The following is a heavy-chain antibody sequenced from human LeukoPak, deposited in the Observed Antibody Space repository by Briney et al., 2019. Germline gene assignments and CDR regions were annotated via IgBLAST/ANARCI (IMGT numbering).Heavy chain of an antibody. CDR2: IYTSGST. V-gene: IGHV4-61*02. J-gene: IGHJ4*02. D-gene: IGHD1-20*01. CDR1: GGSISSGSYY. Sequence: SETLSLTCTVSGGSISSGSYYWSWIRQPARKGLEWIGRIYTSGSTNYNPSLKSRVTISVDTSKNQFSLKLSSVTAADTAVYYCARELTGPRGPFDYWGQGTLVTVSS. CDR3: ARELTGPRGPFDY.